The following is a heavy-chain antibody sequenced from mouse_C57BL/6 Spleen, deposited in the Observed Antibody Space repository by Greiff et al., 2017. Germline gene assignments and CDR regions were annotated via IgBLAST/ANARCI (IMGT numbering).Heavy chain of an antibody. CDR1: GYTFTSYW. CDR2: IDPSDSYT. J-gene: IGHJ3*01. Sequence: QVQLQQPGAELVKPGASAKLSCKASGYTFTSYWMQWVKQRPGQGLEWIGEIDPSDSYTNYNQKFKGKATLTVDTSSSTAYMQLSSLTSEDSAVYYCARREAYWGQGTLVTVSA. V-gene: IGHV1-50*01. CDR3: ARREAY.